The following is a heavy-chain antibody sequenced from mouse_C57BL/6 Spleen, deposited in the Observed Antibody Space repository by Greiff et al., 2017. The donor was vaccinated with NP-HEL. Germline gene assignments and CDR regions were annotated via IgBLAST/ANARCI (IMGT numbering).Heavy chain of an antibody. CDR3: TRNGNYVKSAMDY. CDR1: GFTFSSYA. V-gene: IGHV5-9-1*02. CDR2: ISSGGDYI. D-gene: IGHD2-1*01. Sequence: EVKLVESGEGLVKPGGSLKLSCAASGFTFSSYAMSWVRQTPEKRLEWVAYISSGGDYIYYADTVKGRFTISRDNARNTLYLQMSSLKSEDTAMYYCTRNGNYVKSAMDYWGQGTSVTVSS. J-gene: IGHJ4*01.